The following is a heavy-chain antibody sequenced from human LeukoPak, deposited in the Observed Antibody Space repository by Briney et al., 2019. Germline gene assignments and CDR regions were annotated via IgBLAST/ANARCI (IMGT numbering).Heavy chain of an antibody. CDR3: ARDRGGLDAFDI. V-gene: IGHV4-34*01. CDR2: IHHSGNI. D-gene: IGHD3-10*01. CDR1: GGSFSGYY. Sequence: NPSETLSLACAVYGGSFSGYYWSWIRQPPGKGLEWIGNIHHSGNIYYNVSLKSRVTISVHTSNNQFSLNLNSVTAADTAVYYCARDRGGLDAFDIWGQGTMVTVSS. J-gene: IGHJ3*02.